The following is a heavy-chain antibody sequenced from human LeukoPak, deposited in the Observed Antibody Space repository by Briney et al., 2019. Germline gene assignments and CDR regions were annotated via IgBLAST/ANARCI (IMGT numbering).Heavy chain of an antibody. CDR1: GFTFSNYG. D-gene: IGHD5-12*01. V-gene: IGHV3-30*18. J-gene: IGHJ6*02. CDR3: AKDLYSGYDVNTYYYYGMDV. CDR2: ISYDGNNK. Sequence: GRSLRLSCAASGFTFSNYGMHWVRQTPGKGLEWVAVISYDGNNKLYADSVKGRFTVSRDNSKNRLYLQMNSLRAEDTAVYYCAKDLYSGYDVNTYYYYGMDVWGQGTTVTVSS.